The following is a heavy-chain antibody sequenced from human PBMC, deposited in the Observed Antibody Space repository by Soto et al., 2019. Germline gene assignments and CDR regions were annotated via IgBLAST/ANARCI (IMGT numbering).Heavy chain of an antibody. D-gene: IGHD4-17*01. V-gene: IGHV3-15*07. CDR3: TTDLLFSTVTTYGDPVY. CDR2: IKSKTDGGTT. J-gene: IGHJ4*02. Sequence: GGSLRLSCAASGFTFSNAWMNWVRQAPGKGLEWVGRIKSKTDGGTTDYAAPVKGRFTISRDDSKNTLYLQMNSLKTEDTAVYYCTTDLLFSTVTTYGDPVYWGQGTLVTVSS. CDR1: GFTFSNAW.